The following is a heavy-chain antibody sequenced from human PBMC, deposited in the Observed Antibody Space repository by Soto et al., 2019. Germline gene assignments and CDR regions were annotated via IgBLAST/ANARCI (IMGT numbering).Heavy chain of an antibody. CDR1: GYTFTGYY. V-gene: IGHV1-2*04. Sequence: ASVKVSCKASGYTFTGYYMHWVRQAPGQGLEWMGWINPNSGGTNYAQKFQGWVTMTRDTSISTAYMELSRLRSDDTAVYYCARGAVAGTYYSYGMDVWGQGTTVTVSS. CDR2: INPNSGGT. D-gene: IGHD6-19*01. J-gene: IGHJ6*02. CDR3: ARGAVAGTYYSYGMDV.